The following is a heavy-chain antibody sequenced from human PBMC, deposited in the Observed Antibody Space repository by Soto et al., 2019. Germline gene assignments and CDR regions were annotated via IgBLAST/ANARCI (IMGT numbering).Heavy chain of an antibody. CDR3: ARHAGTYSYTDMDV. V-gene: IGHV1-69*12. CDR2: VIPILGTT. D-gene: IGHD1-1*01. J-gene: IGHJ6*02. Sequence: QVQLVQSGAEVKKPGSSVKVSCKASGGTFSTYAISWVRQAPGQGLEWMGGVIPILGTTNNAQKFQGRVTITADESTGTAYTELSSLRPEDTAVYFCARHAGTYSYTDMDVWGHGTTVTLSS. CDR1: GGTFSTYA.